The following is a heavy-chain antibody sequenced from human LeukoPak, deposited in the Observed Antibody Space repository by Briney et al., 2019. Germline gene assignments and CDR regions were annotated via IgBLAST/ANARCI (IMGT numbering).Heavy chain of an antibody. D-gene: IGHD5-18*01. CDR1: GGTFSSYA. CDR3: AREARDTAMVNFDY. CDR2: IIPIFGTA. Sequence: SVKVSCKASGGTFSSYAISWVRQAPGQGLEWMGGIIPIFGTANYAQKFQGWVTMTRDTSISTAYMELSRLRSDDTAVYYCAREARDTAMVNFDYWGQGTLVTVSS. V-gene: IGHV1-69*05. J-gene: IGHJ4*02.